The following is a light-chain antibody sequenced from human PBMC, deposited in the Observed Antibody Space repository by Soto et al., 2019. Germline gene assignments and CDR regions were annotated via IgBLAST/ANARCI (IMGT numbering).Light chain of an antibody. CDR1: QSVSSSF. J-gene: IGKJ1*01. CDR2: GAS. V-gene: IGKV3-20*01. Sequence: EIVLTQSPGTLSLSPGERATLSCRASQSVSSSFLAWYQQKPGQAPRLLIYGASSRATGIPDRFSGSGSGTDFTLTISRLEPADFAVYYCHQYDSSPWTFGQGTKVEIK. CDR3: HQYDSSPWT.